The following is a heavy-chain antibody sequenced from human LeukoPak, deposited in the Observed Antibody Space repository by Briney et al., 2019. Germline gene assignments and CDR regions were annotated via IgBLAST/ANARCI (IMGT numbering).Heavy chain of an antibody. CDR3: AKEGTASKPSDLDY. D-gene: IGHD1/OR15-1a*01. CDR1: GFIFSDYG. V-gene: IGHV3-30*02. Sequence: WGSLRLSCAASGFIFSDYGIHWVRQAPGKGLEWVAFIRFDGSSKYYTDSVKGRFTISRDNSGNTVYLQMNSLRVEDTAVYYCAKEGTASKPSDLDYWGQGTLVTVSS. CDR2: IRFDGSSK. J-gene: IGHJ4*02.